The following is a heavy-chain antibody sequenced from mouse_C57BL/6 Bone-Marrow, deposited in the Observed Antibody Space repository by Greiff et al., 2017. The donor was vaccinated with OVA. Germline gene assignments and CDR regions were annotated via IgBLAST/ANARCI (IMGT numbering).Heavy chain of an antibody. Sequence: VKVVESDAELVKPGASVKISCKVSGYTFTDHTIHWMKQRPEQGLEWIGYIYPRDGSTKYNEKFKGKATLTADKSSSTAYMQLNSLTSEDSAVYCCAREDLDLYAMDYWGQGTSVTVSS. V-gene: IGHV1-78*01. J-gene: IGHJ4*01. CDR2: IYPRDGST. CDR1: GYTFTDHT. CDR3: AREDLDLYAMDY.